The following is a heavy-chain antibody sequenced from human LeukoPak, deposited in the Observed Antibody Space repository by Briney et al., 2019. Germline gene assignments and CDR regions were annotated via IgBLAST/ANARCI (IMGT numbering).Heavy chain of an antibody. CDR3: AKGYCSGGSCYRAFDI. V-gene: IGHV3-9*03. Sequence: PGGSLRLSCAASGFTFDDYAMHWVRQAPGKGLERVSGINKNSDDIGYADSVKGRFTISRDNAKNSLYLQMNSLRAEDMALYYCAKGYCSGGSCYRAFDIWGQGTMVTVSS. CDR1: GFTFDDYA. J-gene: IGHJ3*02. D-gene: IGHD2-15*01. CDR2: INKNSDDI.